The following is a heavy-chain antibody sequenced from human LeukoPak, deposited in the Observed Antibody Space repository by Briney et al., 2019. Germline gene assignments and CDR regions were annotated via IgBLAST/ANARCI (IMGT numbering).Heavy chain of an antibody. CDR3: ARVDGYSGYDLFDY. J-gene: IGHJ4*02. D-gene: IGHD5-12*01. Sequence: ASVKVSCKASGYTFTGYYMHWVQQAPGQGLEWMGWINPNSGGTNYAQKFQGRVTMTRDTSISTAYMELSRLRSDDTAVYYCARVDGYSGYDLFDYWGQGTLVTVSS. CDR1: GYTFTGYY. CDR2: INPNSGGT. V-gene: IGHV1-2*02.